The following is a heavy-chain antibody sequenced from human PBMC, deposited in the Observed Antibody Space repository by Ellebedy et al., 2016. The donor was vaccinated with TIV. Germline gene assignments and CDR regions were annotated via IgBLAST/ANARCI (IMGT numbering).Heavy chain of an antibody. Sequence: PGGSLRLSCAASGFTFPSYGMHWVRQAPGKGLAWVTFIRYDGSDKYYADSVKGRFTVSRDNSKNTLTLQMNSLRLEDTAVYYCAKVLFAFGEFESPFDPWGQGTLVIVSS. D-gene: IGHD3-10*01. CDR1: GFTFPSYG. CDR2: IRYDGSDK. CDR3: AKVLFAFGEFESPFDP. J-gene: IGHJ5*02. V-gene: IGHV3-30*02.